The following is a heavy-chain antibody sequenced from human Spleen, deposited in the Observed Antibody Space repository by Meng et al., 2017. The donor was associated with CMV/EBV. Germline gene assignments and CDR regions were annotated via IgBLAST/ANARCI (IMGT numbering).Heavy chain of an antibody. Sequence: SETLSLTCAVYGGSFSGYYWSWIRQPPGKGLEWIGEINHSGSTNYNPSLKSRVTISVDTSKNQFSLKLSSVTAADTAVYYCASELIAAAGFDYWGQGTLVTVPQ. CDR2: INHSGST. J-gene: IGHJ4*02. V-gene: IGHV4-34*01. D-gene: IGHD6-13*01. CDR3: ASELIAAAGFDY. CDR1: GGSFSGYY.